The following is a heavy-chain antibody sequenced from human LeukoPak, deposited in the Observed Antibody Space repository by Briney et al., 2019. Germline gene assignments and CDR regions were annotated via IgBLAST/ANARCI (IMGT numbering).Heavy chain of an antibody. D-gene: IGHD3-3*01. J-gene: IGHJ3*02. CDR3: ASRSKVTYAIFGVVIPSDDAFDI. CDR1: GFTFSSYA. Sequence: PGGSLRLSCAASGFTFSSYAMSWVRQAPGKGLEWVSAISGSGGSTYYADSVKGRFTISRDNSKNTLYLQMNSLRAEGTAVYYCASRSKVTYAIFGVVIPSDDAFDIWGQGTMVTVSS. V-gene: IGHV3-23*01. CDR2: ISGSGGST.